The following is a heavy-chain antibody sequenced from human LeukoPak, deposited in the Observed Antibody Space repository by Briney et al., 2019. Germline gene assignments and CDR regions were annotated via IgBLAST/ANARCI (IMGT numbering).Heavy chain of an antibody. Sequence: GGSLRLSCAASGFTFSSYSMNWVRQAPGKGLEWVSSISSSSSYIYYADSVKGRFTIPRDNAKNSLYLQMNSLRAEDTAVYYCARDQSGSYYQAYYFDYWGQGTLVTVSS. CDR3: ARDQSGSYYQAYYFDY. CDR1: GFTFSSYS. CDR2: ISSSSSYI. D-gene: IGHD1-26*01. J-gene: IGHJ4*02. V-gene: IGHV3-21*01.